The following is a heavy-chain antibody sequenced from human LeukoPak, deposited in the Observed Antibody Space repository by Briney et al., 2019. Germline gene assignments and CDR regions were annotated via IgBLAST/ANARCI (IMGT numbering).Heavy chain of an antibody. V-gene: IGHV4-34*01. CDR3: ARSRLHPIIFDY. D-gene: IGHD5-24*01. Sequence: PSETLSLTCAVYGGSFSGYYWSWIRQPPGKGLEWIGEINHSGSTSYNPSLKSRVTISVDTSKTQFSLKLSSVTAADTAVYYCARSRLHPIIFDYWGQGTLVTVSS. CDR2: INHSGST. J-gene: IGHJ4*02. CDR1: GGSFSGYY.